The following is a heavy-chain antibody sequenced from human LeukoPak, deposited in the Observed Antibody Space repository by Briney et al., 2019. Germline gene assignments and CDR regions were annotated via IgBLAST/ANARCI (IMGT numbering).Heavy chain of an antibody. CDR1: GGSFSGYY. J-gene: IGHJ5*02. CDR3: ARAIKYYYDSSGYYYAPNWFDP. CDR2: INHSGST. Sequence: SETLSLTCAVYGGSFSGYYWSWIRQPPGKGLEWIGEINHSGSTNYNPSLKSRVTISVDTSKNQFSLKLSSVTAADTAVYYCARAIKYYYDSSGYYYAPNWFDPWGQGTLVTVSS. V-gene: IGHV4-34*01. D-gene: IGHD3-22*01.